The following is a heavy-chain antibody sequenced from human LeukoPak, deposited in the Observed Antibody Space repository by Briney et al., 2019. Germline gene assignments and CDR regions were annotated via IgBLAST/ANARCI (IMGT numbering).Heavy chain of an antibody. CDR1: GGSISSYY. J-gene: IGHJ4*02. Sequence: SETLSLTCTVSGGSISSYYWSWLRQPPGKGLEWIGYIYYSGSTNYNPSLKSRVTISVDTSKNQFSLQLSSVTPEDAAVYYCARQMGNFDYWGQGTLVTVSS. CDR2: IYYSGST. CDR3: ARQMGNFDY. V-gene: IGHV4-59*08. D-gene: IGHD7-27*01.